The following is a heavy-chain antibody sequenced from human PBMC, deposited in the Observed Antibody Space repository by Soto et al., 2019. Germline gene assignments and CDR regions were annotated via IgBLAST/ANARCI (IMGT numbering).Heavy chain of an antibody. CDR2: ITAYNGNT. CDR3: AIGGTPLDY. Sequence: QVQLVQSGAEVKKPGASVKVSCKASGYTFTNFGISWVRQAPGQGLERMGGITAYNGNTNYPHNSPSXXPXSTHTSTSTAYMELRSLRSDDTAVYYCAIGGTPLDYWGQGTLVTVPS. V-gene: IGHV1-18*01. CDR1: GYTFTNFG. J-gene: IGHJ4*02. D-gene: IGHD3-16*01.